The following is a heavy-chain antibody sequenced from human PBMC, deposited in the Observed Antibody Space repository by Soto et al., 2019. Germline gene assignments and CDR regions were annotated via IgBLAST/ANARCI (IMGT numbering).Heavy chain of an antibody. V-gene: IGHV1-18*01. J-gene: IGHJ3*02. D-gene: IGHD5-12*01. CDR1: GYTFTSYG. CDR2: IIAIIGNT. CDR3: ARGHEYSGYHAFDI. Sequence: ASVKVSCKASGYTFTSYGISWVRQAPGQGLEWMGRIIAIIGNTNYAQKLQGRVTITTDKSTSTAYMELSSLRSEDTAVYYCARGHEYSGYHAFDIWGQGTMVTVSS.